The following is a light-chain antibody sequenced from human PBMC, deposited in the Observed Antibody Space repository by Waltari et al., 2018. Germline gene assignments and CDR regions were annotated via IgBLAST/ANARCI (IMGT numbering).Light chain of an antibody. CDR1: SLRYYY. J-gene: IGLJ1*01. CDR3: NSRDSRGHPLV. Sequence: SSELTQDPVVSVALGQTVRITCQGDSLRYYYANWYPPKPGQAPVLVMYGKNNWPSGIPDRFSGSYSGTTASLIITGAQAENEGDYYCNSRDSRGHPLVFGTGTKVTVL. CDR2: GKN. V-gene: IGLV3-19*01.